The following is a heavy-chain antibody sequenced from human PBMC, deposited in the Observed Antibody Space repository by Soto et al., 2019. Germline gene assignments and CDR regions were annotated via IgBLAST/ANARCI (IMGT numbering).Heavy chain of an antibody. CDR3: AGEGSPKSRHYGMDV. Sequence: SVKVSCKASGGTFSSYAISWVRQAPGQGLEWMGGIIPIFGTANYAQKFQGRVTITADESTSTAYMELSSLRSEDTAVYYCAGEGSPKSRHYGMDVWGQGTTVTVSS. J-gene: IGHJ6*01. CDR1: GGTFSSYA. D-gene: IGHD6-19*01. CDR2: IIPIFGTA. V-gene: IGHV1-69*13.